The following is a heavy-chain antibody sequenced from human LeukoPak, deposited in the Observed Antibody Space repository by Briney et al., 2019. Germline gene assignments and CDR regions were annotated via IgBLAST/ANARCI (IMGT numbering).Heavy chain of an antibody. V-gene: IGHV3-30*04. J-gene: IGHJ4*02. D-gene: IGHD3-9*01. CDR1: GFTFSSYA. CDR2: ISYDGSNK. CDR3: ARDNNDILTGYIDY. Sequence: GGSLRLSCAASGFTFSSYARHWVRQAPGKGLEWVAVISYDGSNKYYADSVKGRFTISRDNSKNTLYLQMNSLRAEDTAVYYCARDNNDILTGYIDYWGQGTLVTVSS.